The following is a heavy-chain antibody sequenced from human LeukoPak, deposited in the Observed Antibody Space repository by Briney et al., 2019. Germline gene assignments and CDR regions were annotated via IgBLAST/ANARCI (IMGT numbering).Heavy chain of an antibody. CDR3: ARGETTPFYYYYYMDV. CDR1: GYTFTGYY. J-gene: IGHJ6*03. Sequence: ASVKVSCKASGYTFTGYYMHWVRQAPGQGLEWMGWINPNSGGTNYAQKLQGRVTMTTDTSTSTAYMELSSLRSEDTAVYYCARGETTPFYYYYYMDVWGKGTTVTVSS. D-gene: IGHD4-11*01. CDR2: INPNSGGT. V-gene: IGHV1-2*02.